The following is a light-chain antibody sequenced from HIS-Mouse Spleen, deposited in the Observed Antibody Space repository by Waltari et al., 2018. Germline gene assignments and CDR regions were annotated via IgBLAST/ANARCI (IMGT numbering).Light chain of an antibody. J-gene: IGLJ2*01. Sequence: QSALTQPRSVSGSPGQSVTISCTGPSSDVGGYNYVSCYQQHPGKAPKLMIYDVGKRPSGVPDRFSGSKSGNTASLTISGLQAEDEADYYCCSYAGSYTFEVVFGGGTKLTVL. CDR3: CSYAGSYTFEVV. CDR2: DVG. CDR1: SSDVGGYNY. V-gene: IGLV2-11*01.